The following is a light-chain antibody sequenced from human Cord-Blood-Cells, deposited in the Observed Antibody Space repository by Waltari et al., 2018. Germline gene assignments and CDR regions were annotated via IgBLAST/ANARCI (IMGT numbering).Light chain of an antibody. Sequence: QSVLTQPPSASGTPGQRVTLSCSGNRPNTGSNTVNWYHKLPGTAPKLLSYSNNQRPSGVPDRFSGSKSGTSASLAISGLQSEDEADYYCAAWDDSLNGPVFGGGTKLTVL. CDR1: RPNTGSNT. J-gene: IGLJ3*02. CDR2: SNN. V-gene: IGLV1-44*01. CDR3: AAWDDSLNGPV.